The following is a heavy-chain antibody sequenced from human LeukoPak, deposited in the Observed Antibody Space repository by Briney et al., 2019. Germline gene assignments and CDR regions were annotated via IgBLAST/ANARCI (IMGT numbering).Heavy chain of an antibody. J-gene: IGHJ4*02. CDR3: AKDSYSNGDY. CDR2: IKNDGTVK. Sequence: PGGSLRLSCAASGFTFSYHWMTWVRQAPGKGLEWVANIKNDGTVKNYVDSVKGRFTISRDNAKNSLYLQMNSLRAEDTGVYYCAKDSYSNGDYWGQGVLVTVSS. CDR1: GFTFSYHW. V-gene: IGHV3-7*01. D-gene: IGHD5-18*01.